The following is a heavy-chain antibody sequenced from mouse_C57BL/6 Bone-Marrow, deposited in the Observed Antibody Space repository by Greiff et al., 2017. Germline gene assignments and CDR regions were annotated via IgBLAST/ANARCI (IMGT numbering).Heavy chain of an antibody. D-gene: IGHD1-1*01. CDR3: ARDITTVVAAYYFDY. CDR2: IYPGSGNT. J-gene: IGHJ2*01. V-gene: IGHV1-66*01. Sequence: VKLMESGPELVKPGASVKISCKASGYSFTSYYIHWVKQRPGQGLEWIGWIYPGSGNTKYNEKFKGKATLTADTSSSTAYMQLSSLTSEDSAVYYCARDITTVVAAYYFDYWGQGTTLTVSS. CDR1: GYSFTSYY.